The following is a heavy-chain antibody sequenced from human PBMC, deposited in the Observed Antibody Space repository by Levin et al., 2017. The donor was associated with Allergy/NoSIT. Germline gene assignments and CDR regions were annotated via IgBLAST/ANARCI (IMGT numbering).Heavy chain of an antibody. Sequence: RGESLKISCALSGFTVSSTYMSWVRQAPGKGLEWVSVIYTGGTTSYADSVKGRFTISRDNSKNTLYLQMNSLRAEDTAVYYCARDIGGWSDALDYWGQGTVVTVSS. V-gene: IGHV3-53*01. D-gene: IGHD6-19*01. J-gene: IGHJ4*02. CDR2: IYTGGTT. CDR3: ARDIGGWSDALDY. CDR1: GFTVSSTY.